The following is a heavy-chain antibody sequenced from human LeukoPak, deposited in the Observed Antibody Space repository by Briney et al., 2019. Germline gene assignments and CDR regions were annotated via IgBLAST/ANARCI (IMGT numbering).Heavy chain of an antibody. CDR3: ARGPHYYDSTGYAY. CDR2: IYTGGDT. CDR1: GGSISDYY. V-gene: IGHV4-4*07. D-gene: IGHD3-22*01. Sequence: SETLSLTCTVSGGSISDYYWSWIRQPAGKGLEWIGRIYTGGDTIYNPSLKSRVTMSLDTSNSQFSLRLSSVTAADTAVYFCARGPHYYDSTGYAYWGQGILVTVSS. J-gene: IGHJ4*02.